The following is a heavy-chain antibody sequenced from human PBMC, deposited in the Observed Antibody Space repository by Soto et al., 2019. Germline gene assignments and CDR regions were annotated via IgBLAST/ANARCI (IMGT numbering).Heavy chain of an antibody. D-gene: IGHD2-2*02. J-gene: IGHJ3*02. CDR2: IYYSGST. CDR3: ARDGRYCSSTSCYSDAFDI. V-gene: IGHV4-30-4*01. CDR1: GGSISSGDYY. Sequence: SETLSLTCTVSGGSISSGDYYWSWIRQPPGKGLEWIGYIYYSGSTYYNPSLKSRVTISVDTSKNQFSLKLSSVTAADTAVYYCARDGRYCSSTSCYSDAFDIWGQGTMVPVS.